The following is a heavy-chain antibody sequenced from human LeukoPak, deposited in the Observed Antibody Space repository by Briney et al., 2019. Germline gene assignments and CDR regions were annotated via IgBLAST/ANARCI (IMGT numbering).Heavy chain of an antibody. V-gene: IGHV3-53*04. CDR1: GFTVSSNY. D-gene: IGHD6-19*01. CDR3: ARSPTPGIAVAGYYFDY. J-gene: IGHJ4*02. CDR2: IYSGGST. Sequence: QPGGSLRLSCAASGFTVSSNYMSWARQAPGKGLEWVSVIYSGGSTYYADSVKGRFTISRHNSKNTLYLQMNSLRAEDTAVYYCARSPTPGIAVAGYYFDYWGQGTLVTVSS.